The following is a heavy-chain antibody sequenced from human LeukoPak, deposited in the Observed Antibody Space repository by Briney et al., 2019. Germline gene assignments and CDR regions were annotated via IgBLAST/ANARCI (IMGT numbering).Heavy chain of an antibody. CDR3: ARGAGRSPWQWLVDDAFDI. CDR2: INHNGNVN. Sequence: PGGSLRLSCAASGFTFSSYWMNWARQAPGKGLEWVASINHNGNVNYYVDSVKGRFTISRDNAKNSLYLQMSNLRAEDTAVYFCARGAGRSPWQWLVDDAFDIWGQGTMVTVSS. CDR1: GFTFSSYW. J-gene: IGHJ3*02. D-gene: IGHD6-19*01. V-gene: IGHV3-7*03.